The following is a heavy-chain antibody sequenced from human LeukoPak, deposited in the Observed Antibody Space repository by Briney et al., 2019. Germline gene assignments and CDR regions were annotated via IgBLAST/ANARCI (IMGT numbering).Heavy chain of an antibody. V-gene: IGHV1-18*01. D-gene: IGHD3-10*01. CDR1: GYTFTSYG. CDR2: ISAYNGNT. J-gene: IGHJ4*02. Sequence: GASVKVSCKASGYTFTSYGISWVRQAPGQGLEWMGWISAYNGNTNYAQKLQGRVTMTTDTSTSTAYMELRSLRSDDTAVYYCARDPELLWFGELFDYWGQGTLVTVSS. CDR3: ARDPELLWFGELFDY.